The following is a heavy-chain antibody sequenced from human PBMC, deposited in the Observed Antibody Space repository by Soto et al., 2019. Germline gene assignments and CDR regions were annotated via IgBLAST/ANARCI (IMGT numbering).Heavy chain of an antibody. CDR1: GGTFSTSA. CDR3: ARDKDRQQLGGNYYYILDV. CDR2: IMPVFATP. D-gene: IGHD3-3*02. J-gene: IGHJ6*02. Sequence: QVQLMQSGAEVKKPGSSVKVSCKASGGTFSTSAISWVRQAPGEGLEWVGGIMPVFATPDYAQKFQGRVTXSXDXXTTTAYLELTSLTTDDTDVYYCARDKDRQQLGGNYYYILDVWGQGTAITVSS. V-gene: IGHV1-69*05.